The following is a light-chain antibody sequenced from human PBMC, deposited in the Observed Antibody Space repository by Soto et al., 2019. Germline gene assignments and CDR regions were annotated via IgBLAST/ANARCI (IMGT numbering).Light chain of an antibody. CDR2: GAS. Sequence: EIVMTQSPATLSVSPGERATLSCRASQSVSSNLAWYQQKPGQAPRLLIYGASTRATGIPARFSGSGSGTEFILTISSLQSEDFAVYYCQQYNNWPRKTFGQGTKVEIK. CDR3: QQYNNWPRKT. V-gene: IGKV3-15*01. J-gene: IGKJ1*01. CDR1: QSVSSN.